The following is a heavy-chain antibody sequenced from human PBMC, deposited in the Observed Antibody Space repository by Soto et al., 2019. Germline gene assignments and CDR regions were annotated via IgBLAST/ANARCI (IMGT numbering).Heavy chain of an antibody. Sequence: PSETLSLTCTVSGGSISSGDYYWSWIRQPPGKGLEWIGYIYYSGSTYYNTYLKSRVTISVDTSKNQFSLKLSSVTAADTAVYYFVRDPRRMGVLVPAASFDCWGQGTLVTVSS. D-gene: IGHD2-2*01. CDR1: GGSISSGDYY. V-gene: IGHV4-30-4*02. CDR3: VRDPRRMGVLVPAASFDC. J-gene: IGHJ4*02. CDR2: IYYSGST.